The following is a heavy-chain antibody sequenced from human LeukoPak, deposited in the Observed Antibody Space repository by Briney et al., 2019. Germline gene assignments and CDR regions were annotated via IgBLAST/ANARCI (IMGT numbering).Heavy chain of an antibody. V-gene: IGHV4-38-2*02. CDR2: IYHSGST. CDR3: ARDRGPQVAFFDY. CDR1: GYSISSGYY. D-gene: IGHD2-15*01. J-gene: IGHJ4*02. Sequence: SETLSLTCTVSGYSISSGYYWGWIRQPPGKGLEWIGSIYHSGSTYYNPSLKSRVTISVDRSKNQFSLKLSSVTAADTAVYYCARDRGPQVAFFDYWGQGTLVTVSS.